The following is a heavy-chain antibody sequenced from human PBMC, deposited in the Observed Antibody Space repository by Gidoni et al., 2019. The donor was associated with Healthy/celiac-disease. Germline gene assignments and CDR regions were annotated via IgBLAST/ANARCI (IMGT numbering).Heavy chain of an antibody. D-gene: IGHD3-22*01. Sequence: QVQLQESGPGLVTPSQTLSLTCPVSGGSISSGGYYWSWIRQHPGKGLEWIGYIYYSGSTYYNPSLKSRVTISVDTSKNQFSLKLSSVTAADTAVYYCARARRSSGRYWYFDLWGRGTLVTVSS. CDR3: ARARRSSGRYWYFDL. V-gene: IGHV4-31*03. CDR1: GGSISSGGYY. CDR2: IYYSGST. J-gene: IGHJ2*01.